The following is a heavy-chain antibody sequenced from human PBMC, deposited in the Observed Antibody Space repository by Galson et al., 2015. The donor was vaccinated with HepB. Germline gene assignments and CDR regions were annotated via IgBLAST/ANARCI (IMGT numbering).Heavy chain of an antibody. Sequence: PALVKPTQTLTLTCTFSGFSLSTSGVGVGWIRQPPGKALEWLALIYWDDDKRYSPSLKSRLTITKDTSKNQVVPTMTNMDPVDTATYYCAHRRELALGDGNYYVSRGYIDPWGRGTLVTVSS. CDR3: AHRRELALGDGNYYVSRGYIDP. CDR2: IYWDDDK. CDR1: GFSLSTSGVG. J-gene: IGHJ5*02. V-gene: IGHV2-5*02. D-gene: IGHD3-22*01.